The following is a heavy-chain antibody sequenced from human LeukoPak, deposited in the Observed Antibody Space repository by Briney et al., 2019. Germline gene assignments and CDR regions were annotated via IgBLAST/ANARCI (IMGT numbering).Heavy chain of an antibody. J-gene: IGHJ4*02. Sequence: PSETLSLTCIVSGGSMRNHYWGWIRQPPGKGPEWIGYIYHSGITRFNPSLKSRASISLDASKNQFSLKLTSVTAADTAVYYCARSRYYYDTSGYAYWGQGTHVTVSS. CDR3: ARSRYYYDTSGYAY. CDR2: IYHSGIT. CDR1: GGSMRNHY. D-gene: IGHD3-22*01. V-gene: IGHV4-59*11.